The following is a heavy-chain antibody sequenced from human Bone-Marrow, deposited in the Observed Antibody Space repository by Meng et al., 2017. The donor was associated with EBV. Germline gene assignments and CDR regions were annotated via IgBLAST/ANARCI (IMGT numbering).Heavy chain of an antibody. J-gene: IGHJ4*02. CDR1: GYTFTSYG. D-gene: IGHD5-12*01. CDR2: ITAYNGLT. Sequence: QVQLVQSGAEVKKPGASVKISCQASGYTFTSYGVTWVRQAPGQGLEWMGWITAYNGLTRYEQKFQGRVMLTTDTSTTTAYMELRSLTFDDTAVYYCARNPRSEYSGYDYWGQGTLVTVAS. CDR3: ARNPRSEYSGYDY. V-gene: IGHV1-18*01.